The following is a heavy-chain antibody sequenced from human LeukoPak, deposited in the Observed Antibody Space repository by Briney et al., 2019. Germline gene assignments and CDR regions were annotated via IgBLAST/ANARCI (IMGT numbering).Heavy chain of an antibody. V-gene: IGHV3-30*02. CDR2: IWYDGNDK. D-gene: IGHD5-18*01. CDR1: GFTFNDYG. CDR3: AKLHSYGASPGY. Sequence: GGSLRLSCAASGFTFNDYGMHWVRQAPGKGLEWVTMIWYDGNDKYYADSVKGRFTISRDNSKNTLYLQMNSLRAEDTAVYYCAKLHSYGASPGYWGQGTLVTVSS. J-gene: IGHJ4*02.